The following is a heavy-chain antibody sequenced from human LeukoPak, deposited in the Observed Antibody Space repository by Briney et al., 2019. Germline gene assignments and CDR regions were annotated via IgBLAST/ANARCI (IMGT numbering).Heavy chain of an antibody. J-gene: IGHJ3*02. V-gene: IGHV1-69*06. CDR2: IIPIFGTA. CDR3: ARDYYDSSGYYGADAFDI. CDR1: GGTFSSYA. Sequence: GASVKVSCKASGGTFSSYAISWVRQAPGQGLEWMGGIIPIFGTANYAQKFQGRVAITADKSMSTAYMELSSLRSEDTAVYYCARDYYDSSGYYGADAFDIWGQGTMVTVSS. D-gene: IGHD3-22*01.